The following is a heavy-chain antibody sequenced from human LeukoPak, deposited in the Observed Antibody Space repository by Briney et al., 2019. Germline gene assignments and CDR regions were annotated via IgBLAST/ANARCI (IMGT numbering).Heavy chain of an antibody. Sequence: PGGSLRLSCAASGFTFSSYSMNWVRQAPGKGLEWVSSISSSSSYIYYADSVKGRFTISRDNAKNSLYLQMNSLRAEDTAVYYCARGSGGDYLPSAFDIWGQGTVVTVSS. J-gene: IGHJ3*02. D-gene: IGHD4-17*01. CDR2: ISSSSSYI. CDR1: GFTFSSYS. CDR3: ARGSGGDYLPSAFDI. V-gene: IGHV3-21*01.